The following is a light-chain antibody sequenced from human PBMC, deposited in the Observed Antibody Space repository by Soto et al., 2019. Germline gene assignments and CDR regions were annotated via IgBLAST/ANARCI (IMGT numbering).Light chain of an antibody. CDR3: QRYGTSLQLT. J-gene: IGKJ4*01. CDR1: QSVSSNY. Sequence: EIVLTQSPGTLSLSPGDRATLSCRASQSVSSNYLAWYQQKPGQAPRLLIYGASSRATGIPDRFSGSGSGTDFTLNISRLEPEDFAVYYCQRYGTSLQLTFGGGTKVEIK. CDR2: GAS. V-gene: IGKV3-20*01.